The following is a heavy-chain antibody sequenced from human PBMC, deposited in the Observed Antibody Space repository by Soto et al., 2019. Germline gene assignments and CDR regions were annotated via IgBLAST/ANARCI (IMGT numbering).Heavy chain of an antibody. Sequence: SETLSLTCTVSGGSINHYWTWIRQPPGKGLEWMGYIYYSGTTTNYNPSLKSRVTLSVDTSKNQFSLKLSSVTAADTAVYYCARLGGSYAVPHFDYWGQGTLVTGLL. V-gene: IGHV4-59*08. D-gene: IGHD1-26*01. CDR2: IYYSGTT. CDR1: GGSINHY. CDR3: ARLGGSYAVPHFDY. J-gene: IGHJ4*02.